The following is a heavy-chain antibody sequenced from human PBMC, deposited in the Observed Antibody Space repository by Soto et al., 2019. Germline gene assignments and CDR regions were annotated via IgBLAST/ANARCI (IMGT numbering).Heavy chain of an antibody. CDR3: ARAPMYYDILTGPYYFDY. Sequence: ASVKVSCKASGYTFTSYTISWVRQAPGQGLEWMGRIIPILGIANYAQKFQGRVTITADKSTSTAYMELSSLRSEDTAVYYCARAPMYYDILTGPYYFDYWGQGTLVTVSS. J-gene: IGHJ4*02. V-gene: IGHV1-69*02. D-gene: IGHD3-9*01. CDR1: GYTFTSYT. CDR2: IIPILGIA.